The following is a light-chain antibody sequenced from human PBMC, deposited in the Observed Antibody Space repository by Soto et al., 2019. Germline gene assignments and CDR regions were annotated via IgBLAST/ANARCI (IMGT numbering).Light chain of an antibody. CDR2: DAS. CDR1: QSVRSY. Sequence: EIVLTQSPATLSLSPGERATLSCRASQSVRSYLAWYQQKPGQAPRLLIYDASTRATGIPARFSASGSGTDFTLTISSLESEDFAVYYCQQRSNWPPWTFGQGTKVEIK. CDR3: QQRSNWPPWT. J-gene: IGKJ1*01. V-gene: IGKV3-11*01.